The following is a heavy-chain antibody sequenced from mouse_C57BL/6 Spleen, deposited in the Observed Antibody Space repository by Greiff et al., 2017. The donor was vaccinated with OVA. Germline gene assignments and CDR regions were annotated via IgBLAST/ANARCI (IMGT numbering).Heavy chain of an antibody. J-gene: IGHJ4*01. CDR2: ISYSGST. CDR1: GYSITSGYD. D-gene: IGHD1-1*01. V-gene: IGHV3-1*01. CDR3: ARGDYYGSRGAMDY. Sequence: EVQLVESGPGMVKPSQSLSLTCTVTGYSITSGYDWHWIRHFPGNKLEWMGYISYSGSTNYNPSLKSRISITHDTSKNHFFLKLNSVTTEDTATYYCARGDYYGSRGAMDYWGQGTSVTVSS.